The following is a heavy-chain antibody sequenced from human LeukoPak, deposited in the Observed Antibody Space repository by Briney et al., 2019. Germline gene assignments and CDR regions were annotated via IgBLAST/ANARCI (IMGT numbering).Heavy chain of an antibody. D-gene: IGHD3-9*01. CDR1: GYTFTGYY. CDR2: INPNSGGT. J-gene: IGHJ3*02. V-gene: IGHV1-2*02. Sequence: ASVKVSCKASGYTFTGYYMHWVRQAPGQGLEWMGWINPNSGGTNYAQKFQGRVTMTRDTSISTAYMELSRLRSDDTAVYYCARDYGTLRYFDWLGWGRDAFDIWGQGTMVTVSS. CDR3: ARDYGTLRYFDWLGWGRDAFDI.